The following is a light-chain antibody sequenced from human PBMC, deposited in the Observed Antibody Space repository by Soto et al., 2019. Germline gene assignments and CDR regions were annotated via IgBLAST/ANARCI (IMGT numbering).Light chain of an antibody. CDR3: GTWDSSLIAL. V-gene: IGLV1-51*02. CDR1: SSNIGSND. Sequence: QSVLTQPPSVSAAPGQKVTISCSGNSSNIGSNDVSWYQQLPGKAPKLLIYENSQRPSGIPDRFSGSKSGTSATLGITGLQTVDEADYYCGTWDSSLIALFGTGTKVPV. J-gene: IGLJ1*01. CDR2: ENS.